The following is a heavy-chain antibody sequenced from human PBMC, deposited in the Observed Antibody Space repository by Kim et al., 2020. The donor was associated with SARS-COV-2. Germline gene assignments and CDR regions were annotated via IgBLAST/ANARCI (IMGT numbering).Heavy chain of an antibody. CDR1: GGSLSSGGYY. D-gene: IGHD2-21*01. CDR2: IFHDGTP. Sequence: SETLSLTCTVSGGSLSSGGYYWSWIRQHPGKGLEWIGYIFHDGTPYYNPSLKSRVTISVDTSKNQFSLNLTSVTAADTAVYYCVRDRRVFSPSYSAYMDVWGKG. J-gene: IGHJ6*03. V-gene: IGHV4-31*03. CDR3: VRDRRVFSPSYSAYMDV.